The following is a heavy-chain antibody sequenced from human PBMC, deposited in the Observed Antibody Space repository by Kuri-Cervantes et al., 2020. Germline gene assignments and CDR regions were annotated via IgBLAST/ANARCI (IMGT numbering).Heavy chain of an antibody. V-gene: IGHV1-2*02. CDR1: GYTFTGDY. D-gene: IGHD5-12*01. CDR3: AREGLPPSLYYYYYGMDV. CDR2: INPNSGGT. J-gene: IGHJ6*02. Sequence: AAVKVSCKASGYTFTGDYMHGGRQAPGQGIEVMGWINPNSGGTNYAQKFQGRVTMTRDTSISTAYMELSRLRSDDTAVYYCAREGLPPSLYYYYYGMDVWGQGTTVTVSS.